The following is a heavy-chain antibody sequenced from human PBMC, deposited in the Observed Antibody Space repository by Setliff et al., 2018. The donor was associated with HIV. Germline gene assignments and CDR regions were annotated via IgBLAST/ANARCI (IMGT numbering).Heavy chain of an antibody. Sequence: SETLSLTCSVSGYSITNGYYWGWFRQSPGKGLEWIATIYQTGSIYYNPSLQDRVTLLLDMSKNQFSLKLSSVTAADTAVYYCARQAWHSGRNGYFVDYWGQGTLVNVSS. J-gene: IGHJ4*02. CDR2: IYQTGSI. CDR1: GYSITNGYY. CDR3: ARQAWHSGRNGYFVDY. D-gene: IGHD2-15*01. V-gene: IGHV4-38-2*02.